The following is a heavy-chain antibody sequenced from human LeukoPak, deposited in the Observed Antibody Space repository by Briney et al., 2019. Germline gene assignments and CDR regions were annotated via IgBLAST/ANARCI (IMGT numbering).Heavy chain of an antibody. V-gene: IGHV5-51*01. CDR2: INPGDSDT. CDR3: ARGEITGTPVYY. D-gene: IGHD1-7*01. Sequence: GESLKISCKGSGYKFSNYWIGWVRQMPGKGLECMGIINPGDSDTRYSPSFQGQVTISVDKSINTAYLQWSSLKAADTAIYYCARGEITGTPVYYWGQGTLVTVSS. CDR1: GYKFSNYW. J-gene: IGHJ4*02.